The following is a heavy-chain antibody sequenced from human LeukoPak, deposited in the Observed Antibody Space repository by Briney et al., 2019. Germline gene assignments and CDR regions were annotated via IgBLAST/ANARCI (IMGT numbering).Heavy chain of an antibody. CDR1: GITLSNYG. Sequence: GGSLRLSCAVSGITLSNYGMSWVRQAPGKGLEWVAGISGSGGTTNYADSVKGRFTISRDNPKNTLFLHMNSLRAEDTAVYFCAKRGVVIRVILVGFHKEAYYFDSWGQEPWSPSPQ. CDR3: AKRGVVIRVILVGFHKEAYYFDS. V-gene: IGHV3-23*01. D-gene: IGHD3-22*01. CDR2: ISGSGGTT. J-gene: IGHJ4*01.